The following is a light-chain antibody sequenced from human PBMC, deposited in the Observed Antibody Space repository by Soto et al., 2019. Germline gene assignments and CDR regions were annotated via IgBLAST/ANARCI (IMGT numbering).Light chain of an antibody. Sequence: QSVLPQPASVSGSPGQSITISCTGTSSDVGGYNYVSWYQQLPGTAPKLLIYENNKRPSGIPDRFSGSKSGTSATLGITGLQTGDEADYYCGTWHRSLSAYVFGNGTKVTVL. CDR1: SSDVGGYNY. CDR3: GTWHRSLSAYV. CDR2: ENN. J-gene: IGLJ1*01. V-gene: IGLV1-51*02.